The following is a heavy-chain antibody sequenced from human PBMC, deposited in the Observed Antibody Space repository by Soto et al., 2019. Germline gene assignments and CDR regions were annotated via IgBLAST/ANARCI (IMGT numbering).Heavy chain of an antibody. D-gene: IGHD2-15*01. CDR1: GFTFDDYA. CDR2: ISWNSGSI. Sequence: DVQLVESGGGLVQPGRSLRLSCAASGFTFDDYAMHWVRQAPGKGLEWVSGISWNSGSIGYADSVKGRITIARDNAKNSLYLQMNSLRAEDTALYDCAKDYCSGGSCYYFDYWGQGTLVTVSS. V-gene: IGHV3-9*01. CDR3: AKDYCSGGSCYYFDY. J-gene: IGHJ4*02.